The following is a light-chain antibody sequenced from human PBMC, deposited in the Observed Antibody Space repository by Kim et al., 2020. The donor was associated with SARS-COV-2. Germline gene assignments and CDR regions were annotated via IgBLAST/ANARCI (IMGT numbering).Light chain of an antibody. CDR3: CSYAGSYTWV. CDR1: GSDVGDYNY. V-gene: IGLV2-11*01. Sequence: PGQSATSSCTGTGSDVGDYNYASWYQQHPGKVPKVMIYDVSERPSGVPDRFSGSKSGNTASLTISGLQAEDEADYYCSYAGSYTWVFGGGTQLTVL. J-gene: IGLJ3*02. CDR2: DVS.